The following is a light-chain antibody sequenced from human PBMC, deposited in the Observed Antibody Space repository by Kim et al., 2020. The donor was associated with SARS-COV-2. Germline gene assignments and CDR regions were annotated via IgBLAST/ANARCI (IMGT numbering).Light chain of an antibody. V-gene: IGKV1-6*01. CDR2: AAY. J-gene: IGKJ1*01. Sequence: GDRVTITCRSSHDIRKELAWYQQKPGEAPKLLIYAAYTLQSGVPSRFSGSGSGTDFTLTISGLQPEDSATYYCLQDYNYPWTFGQGTKVDIK. CDR3: LQDYNYPWT. CDR1: HDIRKE.